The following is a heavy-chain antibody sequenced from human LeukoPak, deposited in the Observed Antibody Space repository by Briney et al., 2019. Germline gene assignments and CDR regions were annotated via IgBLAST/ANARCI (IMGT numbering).Heavy chain of an antibody. CDR1: GGTFSSYA. Sequence: SVKVSCKASGGTFSSYAISWVRQAPGQGLEWMGRIIPIFGIANYAQKFQGRVTITADKSTSTAYMELSSLRSEDTAVYYCARGRTIGLPDWFDPWGQGTLVTVSS. V-gene: IGHV1-69*04. J-gene: IGHJ5*02. CDR3: ARGRTIGLPDWFDP. D-gene: IGHD4/OR15-4a*01. CDR2: IIPIFGIA.